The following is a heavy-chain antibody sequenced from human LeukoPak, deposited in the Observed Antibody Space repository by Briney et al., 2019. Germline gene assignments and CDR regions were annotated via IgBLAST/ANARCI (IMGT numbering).Heavy chain of an antibody. CDR1: GFTFSSYA. V-gene: IGHV3-23*01. Sequence: GGSLRLSCAASGFTFSSYAMSWVRQAPGKGLEWVSAISGSGGSTYSADSVKGRFTISRDNSKNTLYLQMNSLRAEDTAVYYCAKVNSNTVTMSPFSEHWGPGTLVTVSS. D-gene: IGHD4-17*01. J-gene: IGHJ1*01. CDR3: AKVNSNTVTMSPFSEH. CDR2: ISGSGGST.